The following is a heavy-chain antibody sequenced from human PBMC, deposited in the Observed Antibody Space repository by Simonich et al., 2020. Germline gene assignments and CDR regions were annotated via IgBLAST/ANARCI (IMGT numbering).Heavy chain of an antibody. CDR2: ISSSSSYI. V-gene: IGHV3-21*01. CDR3: ARDVDTAMVFDY. D-gene: IGHD5-18*01. CDR1: GFTFSSYS. Sequence: EVQLVESGGGLVKPGGSLRLSCAASGFTFSSYSMNWVRQAPGKGLEWVSSISSSSSYIYYADSVKGRFTISRDNAKNSLYLQMNSLRAEDTAVYYCARDVDTAMVFDYWVQGTLVTVSS. J-gene: IGHJ4*02.